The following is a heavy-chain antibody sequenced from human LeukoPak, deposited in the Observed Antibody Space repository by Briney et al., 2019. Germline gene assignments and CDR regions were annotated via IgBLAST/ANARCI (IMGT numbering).Heavy chain of an antibody. CDR1: GGSVSSGSYY. J-gene: IGHJ4*02. V-gene: IGHV4-61*02. D-gene: IGHD2-15*01. CDR3: GRETRAARPFDY. CDR2: IFTSGST. Sequence: SETLSLTCTVSGGSVSSGSYYWSWIRQPAGKGLEWIGRIFTSGSTNYNPSLKSRVTMSVDTSKNQFSLKLSSVTAADTAVYYCGRETRAARPFDYWGQGTLVTVSS.